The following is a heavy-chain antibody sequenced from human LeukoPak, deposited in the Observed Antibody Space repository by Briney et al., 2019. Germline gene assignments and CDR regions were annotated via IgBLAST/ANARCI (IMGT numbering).Heavy chain of an antibody. J-gene: IGHJ4*02. CDR1: GFTFNTYA. D-gene: IGHD3-10*01. CDR2: ISSNGAST. CDR3: ARIMIRGAPSDN. V-gene: IGHV3-64*01. Sequence: GESLRLSCAASGFTFNTYALHWVRQAPREVLEFVSAISSNGASTYYANSVKGRFTISRDNSKNTLYLQMGSLRAEDMAMYYCARIMIRGAPSDNWGQGTLVTVSS.